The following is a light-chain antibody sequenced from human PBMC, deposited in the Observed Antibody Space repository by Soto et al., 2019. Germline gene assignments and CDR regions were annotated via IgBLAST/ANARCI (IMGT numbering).Light chain of an antibody. CDR2: AAS. J-gene: IGKJ4*01. CDR3: QKYNSAPLT. V-gene: IGKV1-27*01. CDR1: QGIDPY. Sequence: DVQMTQSPSSLSASVGDRVTITCRASQGIDPYLAWFQQKPGKVPKLLIYAASTLQSCVPSRFSGSGSGTDFTLTISSLQPEDVATYYCQKYNSAPLTFGGGTKVEIK.